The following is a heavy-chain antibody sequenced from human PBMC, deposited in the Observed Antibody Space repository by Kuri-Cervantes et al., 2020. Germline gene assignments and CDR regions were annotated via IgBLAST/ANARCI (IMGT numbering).Heavy chain of an antibody. CDR2: IRSSGGTI. V-gene: IGHV3-48*03. CDR3: ARRYYGSGSHYFDY. Sequence: GESLKISCAASGFTFKNYEMHWVRQAPGKGLEWVSNIRSSGGTIYYADSVKGRFSISRDNAKNSSYLQMNSLRAEDTAVYYCARRYYGSGSHYFDYWGQGTLVTVSS. CDR1: GFTFKNYE. J-gene: IGHJ4*02. D-gene: IGHD3-10*01.